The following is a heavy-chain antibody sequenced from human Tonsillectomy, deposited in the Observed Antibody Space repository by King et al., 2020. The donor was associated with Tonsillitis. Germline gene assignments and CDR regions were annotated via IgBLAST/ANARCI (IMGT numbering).Heavy chain of an antibody. CDR3: ARRPRGAVNWYFDL. V-gene: IGHV5-51*01. CDR2: IYPDDSDT. CDR1: GYDFTGDW. Sequence: QLVQSGAEVKKPGESLKISCKASGYDFTGDWIGWVRQMPGKGLEWRGIIYPDDSDTRYSPTFQGQVTISADKSITTAYLQWSSLKASDTAMYYCARRPRGAVNWYFDLWGRGTLVTVSS. J-gene: IGHJ2*01.